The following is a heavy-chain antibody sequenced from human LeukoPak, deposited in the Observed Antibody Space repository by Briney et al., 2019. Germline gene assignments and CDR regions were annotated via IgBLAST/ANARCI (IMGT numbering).Heavy chain of an antibody. CDR3: ASGVHYFDY. J-gene: IGHJ4*02. D-gene: IGHD3-10*01. CDR2: IKQDGSEK. Sequence: GGSLRLSCAASGFNFSNYWMSWVRQAPGKGLEWVANIKQDGSEKYYVDSVKGRFTISRDNAKNSLYLQMNSLRAEDTAVYYCASGVHYFDYWGQGTLVTVSS. CDR1: GFNFSNYW. V-gene: IGHV3-7*01.